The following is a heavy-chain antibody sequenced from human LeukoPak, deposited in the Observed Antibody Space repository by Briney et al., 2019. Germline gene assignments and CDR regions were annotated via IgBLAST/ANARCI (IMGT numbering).Heavy chain of an antibody. V-gene: IGHV1-8*01. J-gene: IGHJ6*03. CDR3: ARGGGSGKNYYYYYYMDV. D-gene: IGHD1-14*01. CDR1: GYTFTSYD. Sequence: ASVKVSCKASGYTFTSYDINWVRQATGQGLEWMGWMNPNSGNTGYAQKFQGRVTMTRSTSISTAYMELSSLRSEDTAVYYCARGGGSGKNYYYYYYMDVWGKGTTVTVSS. CDR2: MNPNSGNT.